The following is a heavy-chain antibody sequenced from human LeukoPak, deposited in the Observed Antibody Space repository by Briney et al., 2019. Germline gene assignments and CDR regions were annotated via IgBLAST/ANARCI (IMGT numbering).Heavy chain of an antibody. D-gene: IGHD2-2*01. V-gene: IGHV4-34*01. J-gene: IGHJ6*03. CDR3: AREGGYCSSTSCYPPGYYYYMDV. CDR1: GGSFSGYY. CDR2: INHSGST. Sequence: SETLSLTCAVYGGSFSGYYWSWIRQPPGKGLEWIGEINHSGSTNYNPSLKSRVTISVDTSKNQFSLKLSSVTAADTAVYYCAREGGYCSSTSCYPPGYYYYMDVWGKGTTVTISS.